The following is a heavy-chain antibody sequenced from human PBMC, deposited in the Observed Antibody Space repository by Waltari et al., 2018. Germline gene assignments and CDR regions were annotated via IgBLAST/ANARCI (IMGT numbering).Heavy chain of an antibody. V-gene: IGHV3-73*01. Sequence: EVQLVGSGGGFVHPGGSITLECAARVVTFTTAVIHRVRQASGKGLEWVGRIRSQSYNSATGYAAAVKGRFVISRDDSKNMAFLQIDNLKSEDTAVYYCTSLSSGPFGYWGRGTLVTVSS. CDR2: IRSQSYNSAT. D-gene: IGHD6-19*01. J-gene: IGHJ4*02. CDR1: VVTFTTAV. CDR3: TSLSSGPFGY.